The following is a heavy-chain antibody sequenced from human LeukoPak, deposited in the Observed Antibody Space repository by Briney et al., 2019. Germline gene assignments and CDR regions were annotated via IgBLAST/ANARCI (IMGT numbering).Heavy chain of an antibody. CDR1: GYXFTGYY. Sequence: ASVKVSCKASGYXFTGYYMHWVRQAPGQGLEWMGWINPNSGGTNYAQMFQGRVTMTRDTSNSTAYMELTGLRYDDTAVYFCARKGGPRVNAFDIWGQGTMVTVSS. D-gene: IGHD1-14*01. CDR3: ARKGGPRVNAFDI. V-gene: IGHV1-2*02. CDR2: INPNSGGT. J-gene: IGHJ3*02.